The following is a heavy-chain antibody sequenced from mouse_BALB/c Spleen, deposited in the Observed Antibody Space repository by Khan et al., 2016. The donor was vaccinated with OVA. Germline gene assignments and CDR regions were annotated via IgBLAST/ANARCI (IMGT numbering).Heavy chain of an antibody. J-gene: IGHJ3*01. D-gene: IGHD1-1*02. CDR2: ISDGGSYT. CDR3: ASAGYGVFAY. V-gene: IGHV5-4*02. Sequence: EVELVESGGGLVKPGGSLKLSCAASGFTFSDYYMYWVRQTPEKRLEWVATISDGGSYTYYPDSVKGRFTISRDNAKNNLYLQMSSLKSEDTAMYYCASAGYGVFAYWGQGTLVTVSA. CDR1: GFTFSDYY.